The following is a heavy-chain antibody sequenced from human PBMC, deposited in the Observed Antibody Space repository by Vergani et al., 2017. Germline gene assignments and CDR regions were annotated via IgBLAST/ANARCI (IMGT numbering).Heavy chain of an antibody. D-gene: IGHD3-10*01. CDR3: ARQDYYGSGSYYNAKYDAFDI. Sequence: QLQLQESGPGLVNPSETLSLTCTVSGGSISSSSYYWGWIRQPPGKGLEWIGSIYYSGSTYYNPSLKSRVTISVDTSKNQFSLKLSSVTAPDTAVYYCARQDYYGSGSYYNAKYDAFDIWGQGTMVTVSS. J-gene: IGHJ3*02. CDR2: IYYSGST. V-gene: IGHV4-39*01. CDR1: GGSISSSSYY.